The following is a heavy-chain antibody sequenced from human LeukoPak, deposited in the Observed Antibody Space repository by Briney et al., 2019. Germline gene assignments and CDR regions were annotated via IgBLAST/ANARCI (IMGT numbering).Heavy chain of an antibody. J-gene: IGHJ2*01. V-gene: IGHV4-4*07. D-gene: IGHD3-22*01. CDR3: ARDRSIGDYDSSGYYPPYWYFDL. CDR2: IYTSGST. CDR1: GYSVSNSY. Sequence: PSEALSLTCTVSGYSVSNSYWSWIRQPAGKGLEWIGRIYTSGSTNYNPSLKSRVTMSVDTSKNQFSLKLSSVTAADTAVYYCARDRSIGDYDSSGYYPPYWYFDLWGRGTLVTVSS.